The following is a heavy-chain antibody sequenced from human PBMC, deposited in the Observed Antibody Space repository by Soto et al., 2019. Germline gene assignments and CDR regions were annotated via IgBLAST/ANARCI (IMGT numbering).Heavy chain of an antibody. V-gene: IGHV1-3*01. D-gene: IGHD3-10*01. CDR1: GYTFTNYA. CDR2: INAGNGNT. J-gene: IGHJ6*02. CDR3: ATGPLLGGDV. Sequence: QVQLVQSGAEVKKPGASVKVSCKASGYTFTNYAMHWVRQAPGQRLEWMGWINAGNGNTKYSQKFQGRVTITRDTSASTAYMELRSLRSEDMAVHYGATGPLLGGDVWGQGTTGTVSS.